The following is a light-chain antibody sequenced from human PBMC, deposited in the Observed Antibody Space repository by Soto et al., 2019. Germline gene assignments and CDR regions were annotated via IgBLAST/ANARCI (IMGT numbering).Light chain of an antibody. Sequence: LTQPASVSGSPGQSITISCTGTSSDVGAYNYDSWYQQYPGEAPKVIIYDVSHRPAGVSNRFSGSKSGNTASLTISGLQTQDEADYYCSSYTSANTYVFGTGTKVTV. V-gene: IGLV2-14*01. CDR1: SSDVGAYNY. CDR2: DVS. CDR3: SSYTSANTYV. J-gene: IGLJ1*01.